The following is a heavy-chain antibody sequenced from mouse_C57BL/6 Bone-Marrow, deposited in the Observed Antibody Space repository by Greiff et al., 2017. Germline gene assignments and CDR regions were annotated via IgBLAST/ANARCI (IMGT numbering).Heavy chain of an antibody. D-gene: IGHD1-1*01. J-gene: IGHJ1*03. CDR2: IDPNSGGT. Sequence: VQLQQSGAELVKPGASVKLSCKASGYTFTSYWLHWVKQRPGRGLEWIGRIDPNSGGTKYNEKFKSKATLTVDKPSSTAYMQLSSLTSEDSAVYYCARGDYYGSSYDWYFDVWGTGTTVTVSS. CDR1: GYTFTSYW. CDR3: ARGDYYGSSYDWYFDV. V-gene: IGHV1-72*01.